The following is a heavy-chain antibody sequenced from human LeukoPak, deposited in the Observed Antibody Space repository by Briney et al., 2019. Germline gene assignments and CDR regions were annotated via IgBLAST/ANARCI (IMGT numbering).Heavy chain of an antibody. Sequence: ASVKVSCKASGYTLTSYYMHWVRQAPGQGLEWMGIINPSGGSTSYAQKFQGRVTMTRDTSTSTVYMELSSLRSEDTAVYYCASTVTVTTFPDWYFDLWGRGTLVTVSS. J-gene: IGHJ2*01. CDR3: ASTVTVTTFPDWYFDL. D-gene: IGHD4-17*01. CDR1: GYTLTSYY. V-gene: IGHV1-46*01. CDR2: INPSGGST.